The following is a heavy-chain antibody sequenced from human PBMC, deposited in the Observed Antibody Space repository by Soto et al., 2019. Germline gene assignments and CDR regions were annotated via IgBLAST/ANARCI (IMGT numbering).Heavy chain of an antibody. J-gene: IGHJ4*02. CDR1: GFIFSDYY. CDR2: ISSSSSYT. D-gene: IGHD4-17*01. V-gene: IGHV3-11*06. CDR3: AVGGGDYVLGDFDY. Sequence: QVQLVESGGGLVKPGGSLRLSCAASGFIFSDYYMSWIRQAPGKGLEWVSYISSSSSYTNYADSVKGRFTISRDNAKNSLYLQMNSLRAEDTALYYCAVGGGDYVLGDFDYWGQGALVTVSS.